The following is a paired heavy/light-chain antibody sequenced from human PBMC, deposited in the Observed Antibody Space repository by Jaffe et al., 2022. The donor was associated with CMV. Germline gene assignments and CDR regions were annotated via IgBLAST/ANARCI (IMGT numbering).Heavy chain of an antibody. V-gene: IGHV5-51*01. CDR1: GYTFTNCW. J-gene: IGHJ3*02. Sequence: EVQLVQSRAEVKKPGESLKISCKGSGYTFTNCWIGWVRQMPGKGLEWMGISYPGDSDSRYSPSFQGQVTISADKSTSTAYLQWSSLKASDTAMYYCASSNDSSLDAFDIWGQGTMVTVSS. CDR3: ASSNDSSLDAFDI. CDR2: SYPGDSDS. D-gene: IGHD3-22*01.
Light chain of an antibody. CDR1: SSDVGAYKY. J-gene: IGLJ1*01. V-gene: IGLV2-8*01. CDR2: EVS. Sequence: QSALTQPPSASGSPGQSVTISCTGTSSDVGAYKYVSWYQQHPGKAPKLLIFEVSKRPSGVPDRFSGSKSGNTASLTVSGLQVEDEADYYCSSYAGSNNNVFGTGTKVTVV. CDR3: SSYAGSNNNV.